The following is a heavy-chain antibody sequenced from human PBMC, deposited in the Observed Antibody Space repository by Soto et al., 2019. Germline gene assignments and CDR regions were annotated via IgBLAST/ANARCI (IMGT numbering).Heavy chain of an antibody. CDR1: GYTFISYG. CDR3: ARVFRWSSSSWGFDS. V-gene: IGHV1-18*01. Sequence: QVQLVQSGAAVKKPGASVKVSCKASGYTFISYGITWVRQAPGQGLEWMGWISAYNAHTNYGQKFQDRVSLTTDTSTNTSYIEMRSLRSDDTAFYFCARVFRWSSSSWGFDSWGQGTLVNVSS. CDR2: ISAYNAHT. D-gene: IGHD6-6*01. J-gene: IGHJ4*02.